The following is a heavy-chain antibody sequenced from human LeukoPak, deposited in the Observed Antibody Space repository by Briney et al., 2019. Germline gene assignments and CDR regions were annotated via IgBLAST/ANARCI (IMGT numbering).Heavy chain of an antibody. Sequence: ASVKVSCKASGYTFTGYYMHWVRQAPGQGLEWMGRINPNSGGTNYAQKFQGRVTMTRDTSISTAYMELSRLRSDDTAVYYCARTLYCSSTSCYRGSWFDPWGQGTLVTVSS. D-gene: IGHD2-2*01. CDR1: GYTFTGYY. CDR3: ARTLYCSSTSCYRGSWFDP. CDR2: INPNSGGT. J-gene: IGHJ5*02. V-gene: IGHV1-2*06.